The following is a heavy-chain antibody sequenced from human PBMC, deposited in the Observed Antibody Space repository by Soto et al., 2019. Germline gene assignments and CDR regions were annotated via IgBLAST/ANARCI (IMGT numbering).Heavy chain of an antibody. CDR1: GASVSSGSYF. V-gene: IGHV4-61*01. D-gene: IGHD6-13*01. J-gene: IGHJ4*02. CDR3: ARKRVLPAQYFFDY. CDR2: VIPGGST. Sequence: ETLSVTGPVSGASVSSGSYFWTWIRQPPGKGLEWIGYVIPGGSTSYNPSLKSRVTLSIDTSENQFSLKLNSMTAADTAVYYCARKRVLPAQYFFDYWGQGTLVTVYS.